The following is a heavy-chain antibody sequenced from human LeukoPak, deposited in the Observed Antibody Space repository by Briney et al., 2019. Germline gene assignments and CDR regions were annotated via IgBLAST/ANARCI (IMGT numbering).Heavy chain of an antibody. J-gene: IGHJ4*02. V-gene: IGHV5-51*01. CDR1: GSRFTSYW. CDR3: ARWRDYYFDY. D-gene: IGHD3/OR15-3a*01. CDR2: IYPADSDT. Sequence: GASLKISCKGSGSRFTSYWIGWVRQMPGKGLEWMGIIYPADSDTKYRPSFQGQVTISADKSISTAYLQWSRLKASDTAMYYCARWRDYYFDYWGQGTLVTVSS.